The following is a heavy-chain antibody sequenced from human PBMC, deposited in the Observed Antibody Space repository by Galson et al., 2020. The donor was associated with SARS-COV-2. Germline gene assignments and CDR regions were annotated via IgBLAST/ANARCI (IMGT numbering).Heavy chain of an antibody. CDR3: AHASRYYTDGRGYRIFDY. V-gene: IGHV2-5*01. CDR2: IYWNDDK. Sequence: SGPTLVKPTQTLTLTCTFSGFSLSTSGVAVGWIRQTPGKALEWLALIYWNDDKRCSPSLNTRLTVSKDTSIKQVVLKMTNMDPVDTATYYCAHASRYYTDGRGYRIFDYWGQGTLVTVSS. J-gene: IGHJ4*02. D-gene: IGHD3-22*01. CDR1: GFSLSTSGVA.